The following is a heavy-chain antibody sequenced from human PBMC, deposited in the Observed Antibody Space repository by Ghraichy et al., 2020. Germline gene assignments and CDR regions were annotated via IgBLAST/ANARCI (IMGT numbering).Heavy chain of an antibody. CDR1: GGSFSGYY. CDR3: ARRRYCTNGVCSNFDY. V-gene: IGHV4-34*01. CDR2: INHSGST. J-gene: IGHJ4*02. Sequence: SETLSLTCAVYGGSFSGYYWSWIRQPPGKGLEWIGEINHSGSTNYNPSLKSRVTISVDTSKNQFSLKLSSVTAADTAVYYCARRRYCTNGVCSNFDYWGQGTLVTVSS. D-gene: IGHD2-8*01.